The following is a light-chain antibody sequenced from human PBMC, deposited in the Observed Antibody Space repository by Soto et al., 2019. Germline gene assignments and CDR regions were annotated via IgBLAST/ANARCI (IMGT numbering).Light chain of an antibody. V-gene: IGLV2-14*01. J-gene: IGLJ1*01. CDR1: RSDNGASNS. Sequence: QSVLTHPASVSGSPGQSITISCAGTRSDNGASNSVSWYQHLPGRSPTLIIYEATNRPSGVSERFSGSKAGDTASLTISGLQADDEAEYFCISYKTDDTFVFGSGTKVTVL. CDR2: EAT. CDR3: ISYKTDDTFV.